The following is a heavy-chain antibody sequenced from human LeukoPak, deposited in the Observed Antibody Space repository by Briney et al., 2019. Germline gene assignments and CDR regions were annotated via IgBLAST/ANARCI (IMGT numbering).Heavy chain of an antibody. V-gene: IGHV3-23*01. CDR3: AKCSLGYCSGGSCYDY. CDR2: ISGSGGST. Sequence: PGGSLRLSCAASGFTFSSYAMSWVRQAPGKGLEWVSAISGSGGSTYYADSVKGRFTISRDSSKNTLYLQMNSLRAEDTAVYYCAKCSLGYCSGGSCYDYWGQGTLVTVSS. CDR1: GFTFSSYA. J-gene: IGHJ4*02. D-gene: IGHD2-15*01.